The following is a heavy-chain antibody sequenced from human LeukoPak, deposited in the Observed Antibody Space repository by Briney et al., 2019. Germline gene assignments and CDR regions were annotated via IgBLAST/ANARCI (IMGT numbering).Heavy chain of an antibody. Sequence: SETLSLTCTVSGGSISSYYWSWIRQPPGKGLEWIGYIYDSGSTNYNPSLKSRVTTSVDTSKNQFSLKLSSVTGADTAVYYCARRDHCSSISCHFDYWGQGTLVTVSS. CDR1: GGSISSYY. CDR2: IYDSGST. J-gene: IGHJ4*02. V-gene: IGHV4-59*12. D-gene: IGHD2-2*01. CDR3: ARRDHCSSISCHFDY.